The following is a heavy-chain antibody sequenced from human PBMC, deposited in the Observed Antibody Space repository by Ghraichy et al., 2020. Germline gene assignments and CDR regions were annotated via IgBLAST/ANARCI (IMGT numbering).Heavy chain of an antibody. Sequence: GESLNISCAASGFTFSSYAMSWVRQAPGKGLEWVSTITGSGDTTYYADSVKGRFTISRDNSKNTLYMQMNSLRAEDTAVYYCAKSLYSYSYYGMDVWGQGTTVTVSS. D-gene: IGHD2-15*01. CDR1: GFTFSSYA. CDR3: AKSLYSYSYYGMDV. CDR2: ITGSGDTT. V-gene: IGHV3-23*01. J-gene: IGHJ6*02.